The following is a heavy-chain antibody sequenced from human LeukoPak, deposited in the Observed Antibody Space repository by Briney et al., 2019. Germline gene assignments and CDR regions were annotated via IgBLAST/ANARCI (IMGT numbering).Heavy chain of an antibody. Sequence: GGSLRLSCAGFPVSSYGWNWVRQAPGKGLEWVSSITGSSGNTYYADSVKGRFTISRDSARDSVDLQMNTLRVEDTGVYFCARLASNNWTLGWFDPWGQGTLVTVSS. CDR3: ARLASNNWTLGWFDP. J-gene: IGHJ5*02. CDR1: GFPVSSYG. CDR2: ITGSSGNT. D-gene: IGHD5-12*01. V-gene: IGHV3-21*01.